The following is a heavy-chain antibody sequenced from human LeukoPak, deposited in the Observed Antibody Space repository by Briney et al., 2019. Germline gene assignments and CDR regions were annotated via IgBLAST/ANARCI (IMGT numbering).Heavy chain of an antibody. J-gene: IGHJ4*02. CDR1: GFTFSSYW. Sequence: GGPLRLSCAASGFTFSSYWMHWLRQAPGKGLVWLSRISTDGTTTTYADSVKGRFTVSRDNANNTLYLQLNSLRADDTALYYCATWNTYYCGSDCYLGHWGQGTLVTVSS. D-gene: IGHD2-21*02. V-gene: IGHV3-74*01. CDR3: ATWNTYYCGSDCYLGH. CDR2: ISTDGTTT.